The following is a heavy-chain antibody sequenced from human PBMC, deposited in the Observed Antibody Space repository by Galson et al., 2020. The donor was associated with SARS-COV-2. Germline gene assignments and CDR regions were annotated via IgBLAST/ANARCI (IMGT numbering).Heavy chain of an antibody. Sequence: SETLSLTCTVSGGSISSGSYYWSWIRQPAGKGLEWIGHIYTSGSTNYNPSLKSRVTISVDTSKNQFSLKLSSVTAADTAVYYCARDCGSYWVDAFDIWGQGTMVTFSS. D-gene: IGHD1-26*01. CDR1: GGSISSGSYY. CDR3: ARDCGSYWVDAFDI. CDR2: IYTSGST. V-gene: IGHV4-61*09. J-gene: IGHJ3*02.